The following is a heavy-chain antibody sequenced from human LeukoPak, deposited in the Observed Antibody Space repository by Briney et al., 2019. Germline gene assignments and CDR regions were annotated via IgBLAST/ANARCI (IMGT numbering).Heavy chain of an antibody. CDR1: GGSISNFH. CDR3: ARLFEVTAFDY. V-gene: IGHV4-59*01. CDR2: VYYSGGT. Sequence: PSETLSLTCTVSGGSISNFHWSWIRQPPGKGLEWIGYVYYSGGTNYNPSLKSRVTISVDTSKNQFSLKLSSVTAADTAVYYCARLFEVTAFDYWGQGTLVTVSS. J-gene: IGHJ4*02. D-gene: IGHD4-23*01.